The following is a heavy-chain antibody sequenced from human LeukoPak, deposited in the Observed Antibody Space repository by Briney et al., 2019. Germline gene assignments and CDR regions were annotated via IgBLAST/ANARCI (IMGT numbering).Heavy chain of an antibody. J-gene: IGHJ6*03. V-gene: IGHV4-34*01. CDR2: INHSGST. CDR1: GGSFSGYY. CDR3: ARRTPGLYFGAFYYYMDV. D-gene: IGHD3-16*02. Sequence: SETLSLTCRVYGGSFSGYYWSWLRQSPGRRLEWLGEINHSGSTNYHPSLRSRLTISVDKSNNKFSLNMTSVTAADTAVYFCARRTPGLYFGAFYYYMDVWGKGATVIISS.